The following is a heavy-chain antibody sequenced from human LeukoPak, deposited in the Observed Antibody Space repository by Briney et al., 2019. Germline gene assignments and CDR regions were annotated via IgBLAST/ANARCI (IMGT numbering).Heavy chain of an antibody. Sequence: NPSETLSLTCTVSGGSISNHYWSWLRQPAGKELERIGRIYNSGSTNYNPSLKSRVTMSVDTSKNQFSLKLSSVTAADTAVYYCARDIYDSSGLDAFDIWGQGTMVTVSS. J-gene: IGHJ3*02. D-gene: IGHD3-22*01. CDR1: GGSISNHY. CDR3: ARDIYDSSGLDAFDI. V-gene: IGHV4-4*07. CDR2: IYNSGST.